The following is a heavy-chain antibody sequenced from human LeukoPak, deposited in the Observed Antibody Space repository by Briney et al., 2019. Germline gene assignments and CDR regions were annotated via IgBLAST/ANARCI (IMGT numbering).Heavy chain of an antibody. CDR1: GFNFNIYW. J-gene: IGHJ5*02. CDR2: ISGSGGST. V-gene: IGHV3-23*01. D-gene: IGHD3-3*01. Sequence: PGGSLRLSCAASGFNFNIYWMNWVRQAPGKGLEWVSAISGSGGSTYYADSVKGRFTISRDNSKNTLYLQMNSLRAEDTAVYYCAKDAKPPSLGSDFWSGPNAPPGQFDPWGQGTLVTVSS. CDR3: AKDAKPPSLGSDFWSGPNAPPGQFDP.